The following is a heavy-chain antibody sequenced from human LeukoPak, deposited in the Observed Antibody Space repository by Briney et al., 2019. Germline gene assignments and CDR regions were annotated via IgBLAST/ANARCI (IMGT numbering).Heavy chain of an antibody. CDR1: GYTFTGYY. CDR3: ARDPTYGSGSYYKNDAFDI. J-gene: IGHJ3*02. CDR2: INPSSGGT. D-gene: IGHD3-10*01. Sequence: ASVKVSCKASGYTFTGYYMHWVRQAPGQGLEWMGRINPSSGGTNYAQKFQGRVTMTRDTSISTAYMELSRLRSDDTAVYYCARDPTYGSGSYYKNDAFDIWGQGTMVTVSS. V-gene: IGHV1-2*06.